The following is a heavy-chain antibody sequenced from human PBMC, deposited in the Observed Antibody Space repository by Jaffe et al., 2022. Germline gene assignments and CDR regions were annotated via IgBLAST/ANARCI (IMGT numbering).Heavy chain of an antibody. J-gene: IGHJ4*02. CDR3: ANERVGYCSGGSCYSY. V-gene: IGHV3-23*01. Sequence: EVQLLESGGGLVQPGGSLRLSCAASGFTFSSYAMSWVRQAPGKGLEWVSAISGSGGSTYYADSVKGRFTISRDNSKNTLYLQMNSLRAEDTAVYYCANERVGYCSGGSCYSYWGQGTLVTVSS. CDR2: ISGSGGST. D-gene: IGHD2-15*01. CDR1: GFTFSSYA.